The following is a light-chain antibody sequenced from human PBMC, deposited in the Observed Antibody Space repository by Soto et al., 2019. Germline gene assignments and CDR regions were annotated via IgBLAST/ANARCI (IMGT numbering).Light chain of an antibody. Sequence: QSALTQPASVSGSPGQSITISCTGTSSDVCGYNYVSWYQQHPGKAPKLMIYEVSNRPSGVSNRFSGSKSGNTASLTISGLQAEDEADYYCSSYTSRSTVVFGGGTKLTVL. CDR3: SSYTSRSTVV. CDR1: SSDVCGYNY. CDR2: EVS. J-gene: IGLJ2*01. V-gene: IGLV2-14*01.